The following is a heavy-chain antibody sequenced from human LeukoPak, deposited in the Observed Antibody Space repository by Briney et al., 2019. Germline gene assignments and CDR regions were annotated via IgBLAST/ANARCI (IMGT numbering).Heavy chain of an antibody. D-gene: IGHD6-13*01. CDR1: GFTFSSYW. Sequence: GGSLRLSCAASGFTFSSYWMSWVRQAPGKGLEWVANIKQDGSEKYYVDSVKGRFTISRDNAKNSLYLQMNSLRAEDTAVYYCARAGIAATGHWYFDLWGRGTLVTVSS. J-gene: IGHJ2*01. CDR3: ARAGIAATGHWYFDL. V-gene: IGHV3-7*01. CDR2: IKQDGSEK.